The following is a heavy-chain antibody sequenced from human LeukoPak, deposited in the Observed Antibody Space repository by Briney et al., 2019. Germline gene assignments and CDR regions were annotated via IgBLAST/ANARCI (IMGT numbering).Heavy chain of an antibody. Sequence: GESLKISCKGSGYSFTSYWIGWVRQMPGKGLEWMGIIYPGDSDTRYSPSFQGQVTISADKSISTAYLQWSSLKASDTAMYYCARGLGSGLYLRFLEGDYFDYWGQGTLVTVSS. CDR3: ARGLGSGLYLRFLEGDYFDY. J-gene: IGHJ4*02. CDR2: IYPGDSDT. CDR1: GYSFTSYW. D-gene: IGHD3-3*01. V-gene: IGHV5-51*01.